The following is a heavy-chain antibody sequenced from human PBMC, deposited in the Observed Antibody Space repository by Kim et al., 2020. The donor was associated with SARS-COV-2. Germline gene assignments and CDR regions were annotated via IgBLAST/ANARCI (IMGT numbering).Heavy chain of an antibody. D-gene: IGHD6-19*01. V-gene: IGHV1-2*02. J-gene: IGHJ6*02. Sequence: YAQKFQGRVTMTRDTSISTAYMELGRLRSDDTAVYYCARGGWYYYCGMDVWGQGTTVTVSS. CDR3: ARGGWYYYCGMDV.